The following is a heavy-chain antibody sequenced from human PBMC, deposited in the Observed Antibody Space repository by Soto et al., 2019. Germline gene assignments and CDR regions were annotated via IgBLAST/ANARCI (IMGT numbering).Heavy chain of an antibody. CDR3: ATGSLRYFDWLPWFDY. CDR1: GFTFSSYA. V-gene: IGHV3-30-3*01. D-gene: IGHD3-9*01. CDR2: ISYDGSNK. J-gene: IGHJ4*02. Sequence: QVQLVESGGGVVQPGRSLRLSCAASGFTFSSYAMHWVRQAPGKGLEWVAVISYDGSNKYYADSVKGRFTISRDNSKNTLYLQMNSLRAEDTAVYYCATGSLRYFDWLPWFDYWGQGTLVTVSS.